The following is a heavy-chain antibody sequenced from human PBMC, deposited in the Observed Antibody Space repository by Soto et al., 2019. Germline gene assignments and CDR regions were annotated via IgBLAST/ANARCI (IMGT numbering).Heavy chain of an antibody. D-gene: IGHD6-19*01. CDR2: ISCCGGSA. Sequence: SLRLSCVASGFNFKKFAMAWVRQAAGEGLEWVSGISCCGGSASYADSVKGRFSIARDDSKNTVSLQLNSLRVEDTAQYYCAKADGQQWLIPHLDNWGQGTLVTVS. CDR3: AKADGQQWLIPHLDN. V-gene: IGHV3-23*01. CDR1: GFNFKKFA. J-gene: IGHJ4*02.